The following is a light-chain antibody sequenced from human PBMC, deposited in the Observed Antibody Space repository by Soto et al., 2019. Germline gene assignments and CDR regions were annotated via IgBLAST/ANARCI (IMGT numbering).Light chain of an antibody. CDR2: KAS. CDR1: QSISSW. V-gene: IGKV1-5*03. Sequence: DIQMTQSPSTLSASVGDRVTITCRASQSISSWLAWYQQKPGKAPKLLIYKASSLESGVPSRFSGSGSGTDFTLTISSLQPEDFATYYCQQSYSILRWTFGQGTKVDIK. J-gene: IGKJ1*01. CDR3: QQSYSILRWT.